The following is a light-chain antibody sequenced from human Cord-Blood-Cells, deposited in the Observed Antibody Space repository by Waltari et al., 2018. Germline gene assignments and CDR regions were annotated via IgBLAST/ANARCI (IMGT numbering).Light chain of an antibody. Sequence: QSALTQPASVSGSPGQSIPISCTGTSSDAGGYNYVSWYQPHPGKAPKRMIYDVSKRPSGVSNRFSGSKSGNTASLTISGLQAEDEADYYCSSYTSSSTWVFGGGTKLTVL. J-gene: IGLJ3*02. CDR3: SSYTSSSTWV. V-gene: IGLV2-14*01. CDR2: DVS. CDR1: SSDAGGYNY.